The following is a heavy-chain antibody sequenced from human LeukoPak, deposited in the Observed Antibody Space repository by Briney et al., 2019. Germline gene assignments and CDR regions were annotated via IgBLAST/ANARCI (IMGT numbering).Heavy chain of an antibody. V-gene: IGHV4-38-2*01. Sequence: SETLSLTCAVSGYSISSGYYWGWIRQPPGKGLEWIGSIYHSGSTYYNPSLKSRVTISVDTSKNQFSLKLSSVTAADTAVYYCARLYSGSTSDYWGQGTLVTVSS. D-gene: IGHD1-26*01. J-gene: IGHJ4*02. CDR3: ARLYSGSTSDY. CDR1: GYSISSGYY. CDR2: IYHSGST.